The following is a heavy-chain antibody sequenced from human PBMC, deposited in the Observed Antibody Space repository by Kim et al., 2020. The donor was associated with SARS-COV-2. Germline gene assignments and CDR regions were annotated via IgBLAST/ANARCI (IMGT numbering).Heavy chain of an antibody. Sequence: GNNNYAQKLQGRVTMTTDTSTSTAYMELRSLRSDDTAVYFCARGSGYGGYWGQGTLVTVSS. D-gene: IGHD5-12*01. J-gene: IGHJ4*02. V-gene: IGHV1-18*01. CDR3: ARGSGYGGY. CDR2: GNN.